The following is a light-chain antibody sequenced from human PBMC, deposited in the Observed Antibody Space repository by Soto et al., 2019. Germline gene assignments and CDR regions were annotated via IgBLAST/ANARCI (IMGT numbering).Light chain of an antibody. J-gene: IGLJ1*01. CDR3: SSYSATNTLV. V-gene: IGLV2-14*01. CDR1: SSDVGDYPY. CDR2: EVT. Sequence: QSVLTQPASVSGSPGQSITIPCTGTSSDVGDYPYVSWYQQHPGKVPKLIIYEVTNRPSGVTSRFSGSKSENTASLTISGLQAEDEADYYCSSYSATNTLVFGSGTKVTVL.